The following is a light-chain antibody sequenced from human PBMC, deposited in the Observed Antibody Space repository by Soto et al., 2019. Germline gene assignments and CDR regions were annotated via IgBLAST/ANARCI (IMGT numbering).Light chain of an antibody. Sequence: DIQMTQSPSTLSASVGDRVTITCRASQSISTWLAWYQQKPGKAPNLLIYAASTLQSGVPSRFSGSGSGTDFTLTISSLQPEDLATYCCQHLNNYPPYTFGQGTKVDIK. CDR3: QHLNNYPPYT. V-gene: IGKV1-5*01. CDR2: AAS. J-gene: IGKJ2*01. CDR1: QSISTW.